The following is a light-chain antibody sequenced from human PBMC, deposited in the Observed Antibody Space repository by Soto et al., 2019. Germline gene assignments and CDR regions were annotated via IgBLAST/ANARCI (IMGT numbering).Light chain of an antibody. Sequence: GDRVTITCRASQGISNYLAWYQQKPGKVPKLLIYAASTLQSGVPSRFSGSGSGTDFTLTISSLQPEDVATYYCQKYNSALSITFGQGTRLEIK. CDR1: QGISNY. CDR3: QKYNSALSIT. V-gene: IGKV1-27*01. J-gene: IGKJ5*01. CDR2: AAS.